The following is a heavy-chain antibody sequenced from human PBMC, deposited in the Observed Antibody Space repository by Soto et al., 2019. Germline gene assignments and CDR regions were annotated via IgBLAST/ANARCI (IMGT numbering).Heavy chain of an antibody. Sequence: PGEYLKISCKGSGYSFTRYWISWVRQMPGKGLEWMGKLDPSGSYTNYSPTFQGHVTFSADESISTAYLQWSSLKASDTAMYYCARLHIDTSGWYRPGNHWRQGTLVTFSS. V-gene: IGHV5-10-1*01. J-gene: IGHJ5*02. D-gene: IGHD6-19*01. CDR3: ARLHIDTSGWYRPGNH. CDR2: LDPSGSYT. CDR1: GYSFTRYW.